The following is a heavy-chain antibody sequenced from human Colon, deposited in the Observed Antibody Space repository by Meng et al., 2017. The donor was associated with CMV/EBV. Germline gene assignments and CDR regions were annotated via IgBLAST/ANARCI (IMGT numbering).Heavy chain of an antibody. CDR3: GRPSCSASYWFQS. D-gene: IGHD2-15*01. J-gene: IGHJ5*01. CDR2: HCGMT. Sequence: ETLPLVCAVVGASFSSSGHHWGWVARPQRRDYHCGMTNRAPSLMSRIVMSVDTSKNLFSLNLTSVTAADTAIFYCGRPSCSASYWFQSWGQGTLVTVSS. V-gene: IGHV4-39*02. CDR1: GASFSSSGHH.